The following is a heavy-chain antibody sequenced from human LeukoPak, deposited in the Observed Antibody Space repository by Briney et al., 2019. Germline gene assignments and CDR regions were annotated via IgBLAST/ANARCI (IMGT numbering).Heavy chain of an antibody. V-gene: IGHV1-2*02. J-gene: IGHJ6*02. Sequence: ASVKVSCKASGYTFTGYYMHWVRQAPGQGLEWMGWINPNSGGTNYAQKFQGRVTMTRDTSISTAYMELSRLRSDDTAVYYCARYPGIVPAVDSSYYYYYGMDVWGQGTTVTVSS. CDR2: INPNSGGT. CDR1: GYTFTGYY. CDR3: ARYPGIVPAVDSSYYYYYGMDV. D-gene: IGHD2-2*01.